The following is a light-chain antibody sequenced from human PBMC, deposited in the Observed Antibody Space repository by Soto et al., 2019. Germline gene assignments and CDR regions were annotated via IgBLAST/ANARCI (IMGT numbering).Light chain of an antibody. CDR3: SSYTSSSTLVV. CDR2: DVS. Sequence: QSALTQPASVSGSPGQSITISCTGTSSDVGGYNYVSWYQQHPGKAPKLMIYDVSNRPSGVSNRFSGSKSANTASLTISGLHADDDADYYCSSYTSSSTLVVFGGGTKLTVL. J-gene: IGLJ2*01. V-gene: IGLV2-14*01. CDR1: SSDVGGYNY.